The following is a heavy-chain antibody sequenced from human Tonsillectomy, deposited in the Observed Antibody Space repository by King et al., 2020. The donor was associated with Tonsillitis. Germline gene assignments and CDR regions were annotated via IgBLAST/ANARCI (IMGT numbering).Heavy chain of an antibody. V-gene: IGHV3-9*01. J-gene: IGHJ4*02. CDR2: IKWNGGGI. D-gene: IGHD2-21*01. CDR3: AKDRGNSVLLLDF. Sequence: VQLVESGGGLVQPGRSLRLSCAASGFTFDDYAMHWVRQAPGQGLEWVSGIKWNGGGIGYADSVKGRFTISRDNAKNSLYLQMNSLRTEDTVLYYCAKDRGNSVLLLDFGGQGTLVTVSS. CDR1: GFTFDDYA.